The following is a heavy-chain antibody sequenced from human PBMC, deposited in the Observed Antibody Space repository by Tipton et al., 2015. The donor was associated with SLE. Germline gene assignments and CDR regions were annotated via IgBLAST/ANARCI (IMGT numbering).Heavy chain of an antibody. J-gene: IGHJ4*02. V-gene: IGHV4-59*11. CDR3: ARRMPSTLGFDF. D-gene: IGHD2-2*01. CDR1: GGSISSHY. Sequence: LVKPTETLSLTCTVSGGSISSHYWSWIRQPPGKGLEYIGYIYYSGSTIYNPSLKSRVTISVDTSKNQFSLKLSSVTAADTAVYYCARRMPSTLGFDFWGQGTLVTVSS. CDR2: IYYSGST.